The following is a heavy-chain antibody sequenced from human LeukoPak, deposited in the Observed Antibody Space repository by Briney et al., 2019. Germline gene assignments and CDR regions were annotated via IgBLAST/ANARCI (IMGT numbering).Heavy chain of an antibody. CDR2: ISSSSSTI. D-gene: IGHD3-10*01. Sequence: GGSLRLSCAASGFTFSSYSMNWVRQAPGKGLEWVSYISSSSSTIYYADSVKGRFTISRDNAKNSLYLQMNRLRAEDTAVYYCASGNYYGSGSYSSFDYWGQGTLVTVSS. CDR3: ASGNYYGSGSYSSFDY. J-gene: IGHJ4*02. CDR1: GFTFSSYS. V-gene: IGHV3-48*01.